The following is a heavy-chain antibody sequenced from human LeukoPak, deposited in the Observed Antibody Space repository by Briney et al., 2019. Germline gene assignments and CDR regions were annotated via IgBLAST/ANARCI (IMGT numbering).Heavy chain of an antibody. CDR1: GFTFSSYA. CDR3: ARDLSYYGSVNDAAYYYYGMDV. CDR2: ISSNGGST. D-gene: IGHD3-10*01. V-gene: IGHV3-64*01. J-gene: IGHJ6*02. Sequence: GGSLRLSCAASGFTFSSYAMHWVRQAPGKGLEYVSAISSNGGSTYYANSVKGRFTISRDNSKNTLYLQMGSLRAEDMAVYYCARDLSYYGSVNDAAYYYYGMDVWGQGTTVTVSS.